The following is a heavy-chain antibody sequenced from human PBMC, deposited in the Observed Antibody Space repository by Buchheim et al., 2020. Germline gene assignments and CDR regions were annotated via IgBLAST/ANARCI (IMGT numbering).Heavy chain of an antibody. Sequence: EVQLLESGGDLVQPGGSLRLSCAASGFTLSSYAMSWVRQAPGKGLEWGSAIGGSGGSTYYADSVKGRFTISRDNSKNTLYLQMNSLRVEDTAVYYCAKDRPHAGSHDFFFDCWGQGTL. J-gene: IGHJ4*02. D-gene: IGHD3/OR15-3a*01. CDR3: AKDRPHAGSHDFFFDC. V-gene: IGHV3-23*01. CDR2: IGGSGGST. CDR1: GFTLSSYA.